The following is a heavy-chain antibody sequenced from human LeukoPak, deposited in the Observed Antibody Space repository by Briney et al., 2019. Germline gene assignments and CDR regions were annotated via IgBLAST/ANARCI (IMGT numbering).Heavy chain of an antibody. J-gene: IGHJ4*02. Sequence: GESLRLSCAASGFTFSSYGMHWVRQAPGKGLEWVAVIWYDGSNKYYADSVKGRFTISRDNSKNTLYLQMNSLRAEDTAVYYCARDVSSGWYHYFDYWGQGTLVTVSS. CDR2: IWYDGSNK. D-gene: IGHD6-19*01. CDR1: GFTFSSYG. CDR3: ARDVSSGWYHYFDY. V-gene: IGHV3-33*01.